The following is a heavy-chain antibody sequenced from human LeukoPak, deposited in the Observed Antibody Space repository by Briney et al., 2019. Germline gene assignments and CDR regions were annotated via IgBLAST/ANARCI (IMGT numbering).Heavy chain of an antibody. J-gene: IGHJ3*02. CDR3: ARGEMITFGGVIVISTFDI. CDR2: INPTSGGT. Sequence: ASVKVSCKTSGYTLTGYYIQWVRQAPGQGLEWMEYINPTSGGTNYAQEFQGRVTMTRDTSISTAYMELSRLTSDDTAVYYCARGEMITFGGVIVISTFDIWGQGTMVTVS. CDR1: GYTLTGYY. V-gene: IGHV1-2*02. D-gene: IGHD3-16*02.